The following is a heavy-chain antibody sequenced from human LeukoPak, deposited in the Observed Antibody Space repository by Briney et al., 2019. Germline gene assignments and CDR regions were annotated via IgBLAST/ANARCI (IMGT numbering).Heavy chain of an antibody. CDR1: GFTFTSYW. D-gene: IGHD3/OR15-3a*01. Sequence: GGSLRLSCAASGFTFTSYWMSWVRQAPGKGLEWVANIKDDGAEKYYVDSVKGRFTISRDNTKNLLYLQMNSLRAEDTAVYYCARDRWTPDYWGQGTLVTVSS. CDR2: IKDDGAEK. CDR3: ARDRWTPDY. J-gene: IGHJ4*02. V-gene: IGHV3-7*03.